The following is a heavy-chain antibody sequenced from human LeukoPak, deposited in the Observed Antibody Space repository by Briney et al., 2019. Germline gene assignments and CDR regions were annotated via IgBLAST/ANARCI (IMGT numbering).Heavy chain of an antibody. J-gene: IGHJ4*02. CDR1: GGSISSYY. Sequence: SETLSLTCTVSGGSISSYYWSWIRQPPGKGLEWIGYIYYSGSTNYNPSLKSRVTISVDTSKNQFSLKLGSVTAADTAVYYCARVYRTVFDYWGQGTLVTVSS. V-gene: IGHV4-59*01. D-gene: IGHD2/OR15-2a*01. CDR2: IYYSGST. CDR3: ARVYRTVFDY.